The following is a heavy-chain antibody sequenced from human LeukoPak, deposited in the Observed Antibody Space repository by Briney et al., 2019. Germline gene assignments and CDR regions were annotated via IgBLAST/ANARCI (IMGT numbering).Heavy chain of an antibody. CDR3: ARDLKYYDFWSGTNPGY. Sequence: GGSLRLSCAASGFTFSSYWMHWVRQAPGKGLVWVSRINTDGSSTSYADSVKGRFTISRDNAKNTLYLQMNSLRAEDTAVYYCARDLKYYDFWSGTNPGYWGQGTLVTVSS. D-gene: IGHD3-3*01. CDR2: INTDGSST. J-gene: IGHJ4*02. V-gene: IGHV3-74*01. CDR1: GFTFSSYW.